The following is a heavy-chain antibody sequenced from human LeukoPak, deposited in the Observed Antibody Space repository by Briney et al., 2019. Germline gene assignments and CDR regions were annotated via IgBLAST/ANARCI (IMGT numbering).Heavy chain of an antibody. D-gene: IGHD5-18*01. J-gene: IGHJ6*03. CDR2: ISSSGSTI. V-gene: IGHV3-48*03. CDR3: AREEDTYYYMDV. CDR1: GFTFSSYE. Sequence: GGSLRLSCAASGFTFSSYEMNWVRQAPGKGLEWVSYISSSGSTIYYADSVKGRFTISRDNAKNSLYLQMNSLRAEDTAVYYCAREEDTYYYMDVWGKGTTVTVSS.